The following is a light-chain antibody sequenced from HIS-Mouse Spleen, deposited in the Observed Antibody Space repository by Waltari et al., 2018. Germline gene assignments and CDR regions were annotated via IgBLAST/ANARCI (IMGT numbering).Light chain of an antibody. J-gene: IGLJ2*01. V-gene: IGLV3-10*01. CDR1: ALPKKY. CDR2: GDS. Sequence: SYELTQPPSVSVSPGQTARITCSGDALPKKYAYWYQQKSGQAPVLVIYGDSKRPSGIPGGFSGSSSGTMANLTISGAQVEDEADYYCYSTDSSGNHRVFGGGTKLTVL. CDR3: YSTDSSGNHRV.